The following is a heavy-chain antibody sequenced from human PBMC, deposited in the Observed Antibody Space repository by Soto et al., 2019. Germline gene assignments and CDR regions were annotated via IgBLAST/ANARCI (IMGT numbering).Heavy chain of an antibody. CDR3: ARGVIRYYRYGMDV. CDR1: GDSVRSYY. V-gene: IGHV4-59*02. J-gene: IGHJ6*02. CDR2: IYISGNT. Sequence: QVQLQESGPGLVKPSETLSLSCTVSGDSVRSYYWSWIRQLPGRGLEWIGYIYISGNTNYNPSLKSRVTISRDTSKNQFSLNLKSVTAADTAVYYCARGVIRYYRYGMDVWGQGTTVTVSS.